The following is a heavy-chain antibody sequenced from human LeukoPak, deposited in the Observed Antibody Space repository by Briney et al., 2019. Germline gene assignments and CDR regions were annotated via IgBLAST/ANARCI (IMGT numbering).Heavy chain of an antibody. CDR2: IYHDGSYK. J-gene: IGHJ4*02. Sequence: GGSLRLSCAASGFTFRNYGFRWVRQTPGKGLEWVAVIYHDGSYKFYADSVKGRFTFSRDNSKNTVFLEMNSLRGEDTAMYYCTRDSAKSFDDWGQGTLVTVSS. CDR3: TRDSAKSFDD. V-gene: IGHV3-33*01. CDR1: GFTFRNYG. D-gene: IGHD4/OR15-4a*01.